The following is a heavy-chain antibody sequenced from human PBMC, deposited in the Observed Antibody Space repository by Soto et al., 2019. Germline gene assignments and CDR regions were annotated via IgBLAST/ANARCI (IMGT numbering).Heavy chain of an antibody. D-gene: IGHD5-18*01. CDR2: IYYSGST. Sequence: SETLSLTCTVSGGSISSSSYYWGWIRQPPGKGLEWIGSIYYSGSTYYNPSLKSRVTISVDTYKNQFSLKLRSVTAADTAVYYCARHTEYSSGPFDYWGLGTLVTSPQ. V-gene: IGHV4-39*01. CDR1: GGSISSSSYY. J-gene: IGHJ4*02. CDR3: ARHTEYSSGPFDY.